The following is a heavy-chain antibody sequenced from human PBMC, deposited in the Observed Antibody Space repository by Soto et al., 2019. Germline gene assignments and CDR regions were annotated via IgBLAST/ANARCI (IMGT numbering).Heavy chain of an antibody. Sequence: PSETLSLTCTVSGGSISSSSYYWGWIRQPPGKGLEWMGYISYSGSTNYNPSLKSRVTISSDTTKNQLSLKLTSVTAADTAVYHCARGYATSWYTYYFDYWGQGALVTVS. D-gene: IGHD6-13*01. V-gene: IGHV4-61*05. CDR1: GGSISSSSYY. J-gene: IGHJ4*02. CDR3: ARGYATSWYTYYFDY. CDR2: ISYSGST.